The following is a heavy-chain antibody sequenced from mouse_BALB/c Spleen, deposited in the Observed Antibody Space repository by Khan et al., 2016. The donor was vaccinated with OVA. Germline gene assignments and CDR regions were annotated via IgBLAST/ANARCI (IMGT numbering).Heavy chain of an antibody. Sequence: VQLKQSGPELVKPGASVKISCKASGYSFTTYYMHWVKQSHGKSLAWIGYIDPFNGGNDYNQKFKGKATLTVDKSSRTAYMHLSSLTSEDSAVYYCARGTFDYWGQGTLVTVSA. CDR2: IDPFNGGN. D-gene: IGHD3-3*01. V-gene: IGHV1-34*01. CDR1: GYSFTTYY. CDR3: ARGTFDY. J-gene: IGHJ3*01.